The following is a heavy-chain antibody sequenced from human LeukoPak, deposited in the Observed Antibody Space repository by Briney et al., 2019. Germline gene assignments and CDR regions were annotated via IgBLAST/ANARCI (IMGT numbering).Heavy chain of an antibody. CDR3: AKSWSGYYHYYMDV. Sequence: GGSLRLSCATSGFTFSTYAMHWVRQAPGKGLEWVASIRNDGTNKNHVDSVKGRFTVSRDNSKNTLFLQMDSLRPEDTAIYYCAKSWSGYYHYYMDVWGKGTTVTVSS. J-gene: IGHJ6*03. D-gene: IGHD3-3*01. CDR2: IRNDGTNK. CDR1: GFTFSTYA. V-gene: IGHV3-30*02.